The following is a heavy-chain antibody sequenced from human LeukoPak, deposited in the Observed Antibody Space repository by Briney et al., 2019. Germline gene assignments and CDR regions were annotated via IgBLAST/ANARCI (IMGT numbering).Heavy chain of an antibody. Sequence: GGFLRLSCAASGFTFSSYGMDWVRQAPGKGLEWVAVISYDGSNKYYADSVKGRFTISRDNSKNTLYLQMNSLRAEDTAVYYCAKDPSCSSTSCPTYWGQGTLVTVSS. CDR1: GFTFSSYG. D-gene: IGHD2-2*01. V-gene: IGHV3-30*18. J-gene: IGHJ4*02. CDR3: AKDPSCSSTSCPTY. CDR2: ISYDGSNK.